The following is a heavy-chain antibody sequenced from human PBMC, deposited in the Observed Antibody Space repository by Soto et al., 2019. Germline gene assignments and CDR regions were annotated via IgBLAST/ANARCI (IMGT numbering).Heavy chain of an antibody. CDR1: GASTVSHYH. CDR2: IFNSGTT. D-gene: IGHD1-26*01. J-gene: IGHJ4*02. Sequence: QVQLQESGPGLVKPSQTLSLTCSVSGASTVSHYHWTWIRQPPGKGLEWMGYIFNSGTTFYNPSLKGRLSISMDTSGNHFSLELRSVTAADTAVYYCALALGPTTGLDYWGQGTLVTVSS. CDR3: ALALGPTTGLDY. V-gene: IGHV4-31*02.